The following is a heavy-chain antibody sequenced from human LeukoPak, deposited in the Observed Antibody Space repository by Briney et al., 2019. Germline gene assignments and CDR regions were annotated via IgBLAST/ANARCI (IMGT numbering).Heavy chain of an antibody. Sequence: ASETLSLTCTVSGGSISSYYWSWIRQPAGKGLEWIGRIYTSGSTNYNPSLKSRVTMSVDTSKNQFSLKLSSVTAADTAVYYCARDKWELLGYYYYYYMDVWGKGTTVTVSS. CDR1: GGSISSYY. J-gene: IGHJ6*03. D-gene: IGHD1-26*01. V-gene: IGHV4-4*07. CDR2: IYTSGST. CDR3: ARDKWELLGYYYYYYMDV.